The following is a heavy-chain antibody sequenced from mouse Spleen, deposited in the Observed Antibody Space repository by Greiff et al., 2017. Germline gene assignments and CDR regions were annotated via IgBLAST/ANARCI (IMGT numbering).Heavy chain of an antibody. J-gene: IGHJ1*01. D-gene: IGHD1-1*01. CDR1: GYTFTSYW. CDR2: IDPSDSET. Sequence: QVQLQQSGAELVRPGSSVKLSCKASGYTFTSYWMHWVKQRPIQGLEWIGNIDPSDSETHYNQKFKDKATLTVDKSSSTAYMQLSSLTSEDSAVYYCARSDYYDGSSWYFDVWGAGTTVTVSS. CDR3: ARSDYYDGSSWYFDV. V-gene: IGHV1-52*01.